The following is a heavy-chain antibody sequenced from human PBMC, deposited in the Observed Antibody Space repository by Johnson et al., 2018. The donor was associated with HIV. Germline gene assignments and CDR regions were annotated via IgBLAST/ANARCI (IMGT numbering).Heavy chain of an antibody. CDR1: GFTFINYW. Sequence: EVQLVESGGGLVQPGGSLRLSCAASGFTFINYWMHWVRQAPGKGLVWVSRMNGDGKSTTYADSVKGRFTISRDNAKKPLYLQMNSLRAEDTAVYYCEREQELIGERAFDIWGQGTMVTVAS. CDR2: MNGDGKST. V-gene: IGHV3-74*01. D-gene: IGHD6-13*01. CDR3: EREQELIGERAFDI. J-gene: IGHJ3*02.